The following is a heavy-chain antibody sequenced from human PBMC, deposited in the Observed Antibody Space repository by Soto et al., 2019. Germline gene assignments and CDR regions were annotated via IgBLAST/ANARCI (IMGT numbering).Heavy chain of an antibody. D-gene: IGHD1-1*01. CDR2: IFSNGDT. J-gene: IGHJ4*02. CDR1: GFTVSNNY. Sequence: ELKLVASGGGLDQPGGSLRLSCAASGFTVSNNYVRWVRQAPGKGLEWVSLIFSNGDTRYADSVKGRFTISRDSSSTTLYLQMNSLRVEDTAVYYCARDGTYNWVGGQGIHVTVSS. CDR3: ARDGTYNWV. V-gene: IGHV3-66*01.